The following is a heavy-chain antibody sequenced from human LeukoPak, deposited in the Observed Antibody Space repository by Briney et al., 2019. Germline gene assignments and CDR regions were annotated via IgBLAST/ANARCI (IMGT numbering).Heavy chain of an antibody. CDR1: GLTFSSYG. CDR2: IWYDGSNK. V-gene: IGHV3-33*01. D-gene: IGHD6-19*01. CDR3: AGSIAVAGTIDY. Sequence: PGGSLRLSCAASGLTFSSYGMHWVRQAPGKGLEWVAVIWYDGSNKYYADSVKGRFTISRDNSKNTLYLQMNSLRAEDTAVYYCAGSIAVAGTIDYWGQGTLVAVSS. J-gene: IGHJ4*02.